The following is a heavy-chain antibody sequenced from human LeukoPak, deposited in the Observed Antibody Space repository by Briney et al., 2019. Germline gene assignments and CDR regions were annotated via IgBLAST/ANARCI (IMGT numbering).Heavy chain of an antibody. J-gene: IGHJ4*02. Sequence: PGGSLRLSCAASGFTFSSYGMHWVRQAPGKGLEWVAFIRYDKSIIYYADSVKGRFTISRDNSKNTLYLHMNSLRAEDTAVYYCARIPTFNPATSTYFDFWGQGTLVTVSS. CDR3: ARIPTFNPATSTYFDF. V-gene: IGHV3-30*02. CDR2: IRYDKSII. D-gene: IGHD2/OR15-2a*01. CDR1: GFTFSSYG.